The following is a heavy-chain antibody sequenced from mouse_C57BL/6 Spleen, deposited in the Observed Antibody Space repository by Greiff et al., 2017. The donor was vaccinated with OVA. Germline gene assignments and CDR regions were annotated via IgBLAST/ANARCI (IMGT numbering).Heavy chain of an antibody. CDR3: ASKTYYGFAY. D-gene: IGHD1-1*01. CDR1: GYAFSSSW. J-gene: IGHJ3*01. V-gene: IGHV1-82*01. CDR2: IYPGDGDT. Sequence: QVQLQQSGPELVKPGASVKISCKASGYAFSSSWMNWVKQRPGKGLEWIGRIYPGDGDTNYNGKFKGKATLTADKSSSTAYMQLSSLTSEDTAVYYCASKTYYGFAYWGQGTLVTVSA.